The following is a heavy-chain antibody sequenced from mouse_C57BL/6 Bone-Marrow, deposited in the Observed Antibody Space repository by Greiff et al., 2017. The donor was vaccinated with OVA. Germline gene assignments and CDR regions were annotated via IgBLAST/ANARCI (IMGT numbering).Heavy chain of an antibody. V-gene: IGHV2-2*01. CDR2: IWSGGST. CDR1: GFSLTSYG. J-gene: IGHJ4*01. D-gene: IGHD2-14*01. Sequence: VQLQQSGPGLVQPSQSLSITCTVSGFSLTSYGVHWVRQSPGKGLEWLGVIWSGGSTDYNAAFISRLRNSKDNSKSQVFLKMNRLQADDTAIYYCARKGRVRRNAMDYWGQGTSVTVSS. CDR3: ARKGRVRRNAMDY.